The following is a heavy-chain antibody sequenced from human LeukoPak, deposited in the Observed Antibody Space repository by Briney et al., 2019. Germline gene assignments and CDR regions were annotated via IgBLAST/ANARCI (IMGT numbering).Heavy chain of an antibody. CDR3: ARIRSCASNTCPHYWYFDL. CDR1: GGSISSYY. D-gene: IGHD3-16*01. J-gene: IGHJ2*01. CDR2: IYYSGST. Sequence: SETLSLTCTVSGGSISSYYWSWIRQPPGKGLECIGYIYYSGSTNYNPSLKSRVTISADTSKNQFSLKLSSMIDADTAVYYCARIRSCASNTCPHYWYFDLWGRGTLVTVSS. V-gene: IGHV4-59*01.